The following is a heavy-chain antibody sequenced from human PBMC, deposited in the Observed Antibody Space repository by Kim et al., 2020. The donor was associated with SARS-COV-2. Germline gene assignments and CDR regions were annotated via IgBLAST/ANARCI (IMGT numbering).Heavy chain of an antibody. CDR1: GFTLSSYW. CDR3: AQSPYSSGWYVD. CDR2: INSDGSST. V-gene: IGHV3-74*01. D-gene: IGHD6-19*01. J-gene: IGHJ4*02. Sequence: GGSLRLSCAASGFTLSSYWMHWVRQPPGKGLVWVSRINSDGSSTSYADSVKGRFTISRDNAKNTLYLQMNSLRAEDTAVYYCAQSPYSSGWYVDWGQGTLVTVSS.